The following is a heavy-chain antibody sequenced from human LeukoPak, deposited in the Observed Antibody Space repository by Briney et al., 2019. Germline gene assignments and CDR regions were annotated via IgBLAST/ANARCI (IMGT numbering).Heavy chain of an antibody. CDR3: ARDTSLYDSSGYYYRDFDY. V-gene: IGHV1-18*01. CDR1: GYTFTSYG. J-gene: IGHJ4*02. Sequence: GASVKVSCKASGYTFTSYGISWVRQAPGQGLEWMGWISAYNGNTNYAQKLQGRVTMTTDTSTSTAYMEVRSLRSDDTAVYYCARDTSLYDSSGYYYRDFDYWGQGTLVTVSS. CDR2: ISAYNGNT. D-gene: IGHD3-22*01.